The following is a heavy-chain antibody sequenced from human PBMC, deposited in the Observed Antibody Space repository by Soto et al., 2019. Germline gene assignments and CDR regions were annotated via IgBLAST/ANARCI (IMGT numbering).Heavy chain of an antibody. CDR1: GFTFSSYG. V-gene: IGHV3-30*18. D-gene: IGHD6-13*01. CDR2: ISYDGSNK. CDR3: AKASGIAAAGVYYYGMDV. J-gene: IGHJ6*02. Sequence: LRLSCAASGFTFSSYGMHWVRQAPGKGLEWVAVISYDGSNKYYADSVKGRFTISRDNSKNTLYLQMNSLRAEDTAVYYCAKASGIAAAGVYYYGMDVWGQGTTVTVSS.